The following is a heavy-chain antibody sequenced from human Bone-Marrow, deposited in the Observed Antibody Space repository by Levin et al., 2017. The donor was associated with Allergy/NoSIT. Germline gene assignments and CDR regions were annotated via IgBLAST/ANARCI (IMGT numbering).Heavy chain of an antibody. CDR1: GFTFSSYG. V-gene: IGHV3-30*18. J-gene: IGHJ4*02. Sequence: PGGSLRLSCAASGFTFSSYGMHWVRQAPGKGLEWVAVISYDGSNKYYADSVKGRFTISRDNSKNTLYLQMNSLRAEDTAVYYCAKGKKEGYSDCWGQGTLVTVSS. D-gene: IGHD3-3*01. CDR2: ISYDGSNK. CDR3: AKGKKEGYSDC.